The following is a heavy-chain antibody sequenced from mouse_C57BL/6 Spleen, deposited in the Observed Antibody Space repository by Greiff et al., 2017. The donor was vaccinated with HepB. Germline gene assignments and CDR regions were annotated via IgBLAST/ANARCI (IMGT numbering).Heavy chain of an antibody. D-gene: IGHD2-1*01. V-gene: IGHV1-82*01. CDR2: IYPGDGDT. Sequence: QVQLKQSGPELVKPGASVKISCKASGYAFSSSWMNWVKQRPGKGLEWIGRIYPGDGDTNYNGKFKGKATLTADKSSSTAYMQLSSLTSEDSAVYFCAREGISGNYGGYYFDYWGQGTTLTVSS. CDR3: AREGISGNYGGYYFDY. CDR1: GYAFSSSW. J-gene: IGHJ2*01.